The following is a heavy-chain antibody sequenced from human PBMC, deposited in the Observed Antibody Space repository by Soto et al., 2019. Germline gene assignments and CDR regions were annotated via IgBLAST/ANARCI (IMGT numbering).Heavy chain of an antibody. D-gene: IGHD6-13*01. V-gene: IGHV1-24*01. J-gene: IGHJ4*02. CDR2: FDPEDGET. CDR1: GYTLTELS. CDR3: ATDYLAAAGKDY. Sequence: ASVKVSCKVSGYTLTELSMHWVRQAPGKGLEWMGGFDPEDGETIYAQKFQGRVTMTEDTSTDTAYMELSSLRSEDTAVYYCATDYLAAAGKDYWGQGTLVTVS.